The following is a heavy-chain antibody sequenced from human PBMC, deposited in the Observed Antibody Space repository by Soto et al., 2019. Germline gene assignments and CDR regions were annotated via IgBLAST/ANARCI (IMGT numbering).Heavy chain of an antibody. Sequence: ASVKVSCKASGYTFTSYAMHWVRQAPGQRLEWMGWINAGNGNTKYSQKFQGRVTITRDTSARTAYMDLSRLRSEDTAVYYCARGTIVGPAEIGYCFDYWGQGTPVTVSS. CDR3: ARGTIVGPAEIGYCFDY. V-gene: IGHV1-3*01. CDR2: INAGNGNT. D-gene: IGHD2-2*01. CDR1: GYTFTSYA. J-gene: IGHJ4*02.